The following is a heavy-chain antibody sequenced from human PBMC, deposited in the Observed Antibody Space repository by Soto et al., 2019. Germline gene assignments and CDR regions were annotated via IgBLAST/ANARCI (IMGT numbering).Heavy chain of an antibody. V-gene: IGHV3-15*01. D-gene: IGHD4-4*01. J-gene: IGHJ6*02. CDR2: IKSKTDGGTT. Sequence: GGSLRLSCAASGFTFSNAWMSWVRQAPGKGLEWVGRIKSKTDGGTTDYAAPVKGRFTISRDDSKNTLYLQMNSLKTEDTAVYYCTTDLAATIYYYYYGMDVWGQGTTVTVSS. CDR1: GFTFSNAW. CDR3: TTDLAATIYYYYYGMDV.